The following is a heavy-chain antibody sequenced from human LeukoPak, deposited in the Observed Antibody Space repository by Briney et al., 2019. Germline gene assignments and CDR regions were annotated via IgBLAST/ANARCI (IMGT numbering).Heavy chain of an antibody. CDR2: IYSGGST. CDR3: ARGQRDGYNPLGYFDY. J-gene: IGHJ4*02. D-gene: IGHD5-24*01. V-gene: IGHV3-53*01. CDR1: GFTVSSNY. Sequence: GGSLRLSCAASGFTVSSNYMSWVRQAPGKGLEWVSVIYSGGSTYYADSVKGRFTISRDNSKNTLYLQMNSLRAEDTAVYYCARGQRDGYNPLGYFDYWGQGTLVTVSS.